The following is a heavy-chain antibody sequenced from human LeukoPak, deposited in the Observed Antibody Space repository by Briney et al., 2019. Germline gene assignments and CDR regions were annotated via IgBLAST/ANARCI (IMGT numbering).Heavy chain of an antibody. V-gene: IGHV4-59*01. Sequence: SETLSLTCTVSGGSISSYYWSWIRQPPGKGLEWIGYIYYSGSTNYNPSLKSRVTISVDTSKNQFSLKLSSVTAADTAVYYCAGSDVYYYHMDVWGKGTTVTVSS. J-gene: IGHJ6*03. CDR3: AGSDVYYYHMDV. D-gene: IGHD2-21*02. CDR2: IYYSGST. CDR1: GGSISSYY.